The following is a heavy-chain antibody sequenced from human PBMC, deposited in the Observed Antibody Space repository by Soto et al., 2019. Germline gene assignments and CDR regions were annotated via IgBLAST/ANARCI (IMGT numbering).Heavy chain of an antibody. J-gene: IGHJ6*02. D-gene: IGHD6-13*01. Sequence: QVQLVESGGGVVQPGRSLRLSCAASGFTFSSYAMHWVRQAPGKGLEWVAVISYDGSNKYYADSVKGRFTISRDNSKNTLYLQMNSLRAEETVVYYCARPRAAAYGMDVWGQGTTVTVS. V-gene: IGHV3-30-3*01. CDR2: ISYDGSNK. CDR3: ARPRAAAYGMDV. CDR1: GFTFSSYA.